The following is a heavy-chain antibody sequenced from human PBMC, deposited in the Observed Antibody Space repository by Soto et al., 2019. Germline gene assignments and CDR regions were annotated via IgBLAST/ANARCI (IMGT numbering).Heavy chain of an antibody. CDR3: ARVGGFGATTIDY. D-gene: IGHD3-10*01. CDR1: GGSISSGDYY. Sequence: QVQLQESGPGLVKPSQTLSLTCTVSGGSISSGDYYWSWIRQPPGKGLEWIGYIYYSGSTYYNPSPKSAVTISVDTSQNQFSLKLSSVTAADTAVYYCARVGGFGATTIDYWGQGTLVTVSS. CDR2: IYYSGST. J-gene: IGHJ4*02. V-gene: IGHV4-30-4*01.